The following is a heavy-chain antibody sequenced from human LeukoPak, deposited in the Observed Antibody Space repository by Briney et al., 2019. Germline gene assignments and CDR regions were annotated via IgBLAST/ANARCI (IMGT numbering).Heavy chain of an antibody. CDR3: AKGGYSSGWRNYFDY. CDR1: GFTFSSYG. V-gene: IGHV3-23*01. D-gene: IGHD6-19*01. J-gene: IGHJ4*02. CDR2: ISATGGST. Sequence: GGSLRLSCAASGFTFSSYGITWVRQAPGKGLEWVSTISATGGSTYYADSVKGRFTISRDNSKDTLYLQMNSLRAEDTAVYYCAKGGYSSGWRNYFDYWGQGTLVTVSS.